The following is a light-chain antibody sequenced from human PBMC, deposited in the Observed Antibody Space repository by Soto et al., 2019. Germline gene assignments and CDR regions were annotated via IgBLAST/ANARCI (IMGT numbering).Light chain of an antibody. V-gene: IGKV3-15*01. CDR1: QSVSSN. CDR2: GAS. J-gene: IGKJ4*01. CDR3: QQYNNWPPLT. Sequence: EIVMTQSPATLSVSPGERATLSCRASQSVSSNLAWYQQKPRHAPSLLIYGASTRATGIPARFSGSGSGTEFTLTISSLQSEDFAVFYCQQYNNWPPLTFGGGTKVEIK.